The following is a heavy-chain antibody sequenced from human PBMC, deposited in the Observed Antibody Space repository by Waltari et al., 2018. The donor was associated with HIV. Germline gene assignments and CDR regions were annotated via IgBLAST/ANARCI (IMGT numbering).Heavy chain of an antibody. CDR3: ALSMVRRGSTGYYGMDV. CDR2: ISYDGSNK. Sequence: QVQLVESGGGVVQPGRSLRLSCAASGFTFSSYAMHWVRQAPGKGLEWVAVISYDGSNKYYADSVKGRFTISRDNSKNTLYLQMNSLRAEDTAVYYCALSMVRRGSTGYYGMDVWGQGTTVTVSS. J-gene: IGHJ6*02. V-gene: IGHV3-30*01. CDR1: GFTFSSYA. D-gene: IGHD3-10*01.